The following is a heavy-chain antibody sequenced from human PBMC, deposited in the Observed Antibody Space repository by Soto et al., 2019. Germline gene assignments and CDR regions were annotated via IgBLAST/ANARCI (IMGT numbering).Heavy chain of an antibody. V-gene: IGHV1-3*01. CDR2: INAGNGNI. Sequence: ASVKVSCKASGYTFTSYAIHWVRQAPGQRLEWMGWINAGNGNIKYSQKFQGRVTITRDTSASTAYMELSSLRSEDTAVYYCARNYDFWSGSKILDYWGQGTMVTVSS. CDR3: ARNYDFWSGSKILDY. J-gene: IGHJ4*02. D-gene: IGHD3-3*01. CDR1: GYTFTSYA.